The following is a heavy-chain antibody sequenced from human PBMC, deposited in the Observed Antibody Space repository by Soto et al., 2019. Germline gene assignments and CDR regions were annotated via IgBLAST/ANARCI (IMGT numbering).Heavy chain of an antibody. CDR1: GFTFSSYA. J-gene: IGHJ5*02. CDR2: ISGSGGST. V-gene: IGHV3-23*01. D-gene: IGHD4-17*01. Sequence: PGGSLRLSCAASGFTFSSYAMSWVRQAPGKGLEWVSAISGSGGSTYYADSVKGRFTISRDNSKNTLYLQMHSLRAEDTAVYYCAKSVYGDYQNWFDPWGQGTLVTVSS. CDR3: AKSVYGDYQNWFDP.